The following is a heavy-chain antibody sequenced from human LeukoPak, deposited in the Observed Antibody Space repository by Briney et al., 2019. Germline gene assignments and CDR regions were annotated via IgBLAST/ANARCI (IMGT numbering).Heavy chain of an antibody. CDR2: IYYSGST. CDR3: ARYSYCGGDCYDAFDI. J-gene: IGHJ3*02. D-gene: IGHD2-21*02. V-gene: IGHV4-59*01. Sequence: SETLSLTCTVSGGSISSYYWSWIRQPPGKGLGWIGYIYYSGSTNYNPSLKSRVTISVDTSKNQFSLKLSSVTAADTAVYYCARYSYCGGDCYDAFDIWGQGIMVTVSS. CDR1: GGSISSYY.